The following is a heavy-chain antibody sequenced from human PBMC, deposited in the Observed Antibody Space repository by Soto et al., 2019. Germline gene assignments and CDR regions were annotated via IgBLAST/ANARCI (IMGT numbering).Heavy chain of an antibody. CDR3: AREPYSSGHCAAFDI. Sequence: EVQLLESGGDLVQPGGSLRLSCAASGFSFSSYAMSWVRQAPGKGLEWMSAISGDGGSTHYADSVKGRFTISRDNSKSTLFLQANSLRAEDTALYYCAREPYSSGHCAAFDIWGQGTMVTVSS. J-gene: IGHJ3*02. CDR1: GFSFSSYA. D-gene: IGHD6-19*01. CDR2: ISGDGGST. V-gene: IGHV3-23*01.